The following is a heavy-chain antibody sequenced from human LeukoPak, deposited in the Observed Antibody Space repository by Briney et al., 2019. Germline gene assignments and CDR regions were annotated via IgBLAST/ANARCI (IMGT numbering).Heavy chain of an antibody. V-gene: IGHV3-7*01. CDR3: ARGGHRQREF. J-gene: IGHJ4*02. Sequence: PGGSLRLSCEASGFTFSNYWMTWVRQSPGKGLEWVAIIKPDGSDKFYVDSVKGRFTISRDNAKNSLYLQMSDLRGEDTAVYYCARGGHRQREFWGQGTLVTVSS. D-gene: IGHD3-10*01. CDR1: GFTFSNYW. CDR2: IKPDGSDK.